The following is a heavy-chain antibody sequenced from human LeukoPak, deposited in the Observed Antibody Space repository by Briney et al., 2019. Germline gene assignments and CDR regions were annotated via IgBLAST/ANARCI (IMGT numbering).Heavy chain of an antibody. CDR3: ARDNNIVVVVAAYYMDV. D-gene: IGHD2-15*01. CDR2: IKQDGSEK. CDR1: GFTFSSYW. Sequence: GGSLRLSCAASGFTFSSYWMSWDRQAPGKGLEWVANIKQDGSEKYYVDSVKGRFTISRDNAKNSLYLQMNSLRAEDTAVYYCARDNNIVVVVAAYYMDVWGKGTTVTVSS. J-gene: IGHJ6*03. V-gene: IGHV3-7*01.